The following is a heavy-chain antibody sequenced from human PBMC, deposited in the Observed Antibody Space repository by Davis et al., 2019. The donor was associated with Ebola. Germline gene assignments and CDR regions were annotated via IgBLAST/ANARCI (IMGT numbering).Heavy chain of an antibody. Sequence: PSETLSLTCTVSGGSISSGGYYWSWIRQHPGKGLEWIGYIYYSGSTYYNPSLKSRVTISVDTSKNQFSLKLSSVTAADTAVYYCARDCHCGGDQTFDYWGQGTLVTVSS. CDR1: GGSISSGGYY. D-gene: IGHD2-21*02. V-gene: IGHV4-31*03. J-gene: IGHJ4*02. CDR2: IYYSGST. CDR3: ARDCHCGGDQTFDY.